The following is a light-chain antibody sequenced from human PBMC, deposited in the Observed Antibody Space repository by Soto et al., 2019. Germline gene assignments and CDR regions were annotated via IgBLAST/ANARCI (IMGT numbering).Light chain of an antibody. CDR2: KAS. CDR3: QHYISYSEA. Sequence: DIQMTKSPSTLSGSVGDRVTITCRSSQTISSWLAWYQQKPGKAPKLLIYKASTLKSGVPSRFSGSGSGTEFTLTISSLQPDDFATYYCQHYISYSEAFGQGTKV. V-gene: IGKV1-5*03. J-gene: IGKJ1*01. CDR1: QTISSW.